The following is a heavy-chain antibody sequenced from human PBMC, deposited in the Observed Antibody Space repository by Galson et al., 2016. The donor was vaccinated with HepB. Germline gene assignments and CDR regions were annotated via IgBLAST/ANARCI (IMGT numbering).Heavy chain of an antibody. CDR2: IYYSGST. D-gene: IGHD3-22*01. CDR1: GGSISSYY. Sequence: ETLSLTCTVSGGSISSYYWSWIRQPPGQGLEWIGYIYYSGSTSYNPSFKSRVTISVDTSKNQFSLKLKSVTAADTAVYYCARDRDSSSYYSLDYWGQGTPVTLSS. V-gene: IGHV4-59*01. CDR3: ARDRDSSSYYSLDY. J-gene: IGHJ4*02.